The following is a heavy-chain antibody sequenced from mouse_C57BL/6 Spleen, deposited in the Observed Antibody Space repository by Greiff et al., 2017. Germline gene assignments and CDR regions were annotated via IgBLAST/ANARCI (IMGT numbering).Heavy chain of an antibody. J-gene: IGHJ4*01. V-gene: IGHV1-52*01. CDR3: ARGGRDYYAMDY. Sequence: QVQLQQPGAELVRPGSSVKLSCKASGYTFTSYWMHWVKQRPIQGLEWIGNIDPSDSETHYNQKFKDKATLTVDKSSSTAYMQLSSLTSEDSAVYFCARGGRDYYAMDYWGQGTSVTVSS. CDR1: GYTFTSYW. CDR2: IDPSDSET.